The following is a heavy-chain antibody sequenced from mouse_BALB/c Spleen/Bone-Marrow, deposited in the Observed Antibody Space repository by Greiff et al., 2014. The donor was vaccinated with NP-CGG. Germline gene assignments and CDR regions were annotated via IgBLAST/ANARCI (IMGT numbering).Heavy chain of an antibody. CDR3: ARRDGYDSYFDY. CDR2: INPNYDST. V-gene: IGHV1-18*01. J-gene: IGHJ2*01. CDR1: GYTFTDYN. Sequence: VQLKDSGAELVKPGASVKISCKASGYTFTDYNMDWVKQSHGKSLEWIGDINPNYDSTSYNQKFKGKATLTVDKSSSTAYMELRSLRSEDNAVYYCARRDGYDSYFDYWGQGTTLTVSS. D-gene: IGHD2-2*01.